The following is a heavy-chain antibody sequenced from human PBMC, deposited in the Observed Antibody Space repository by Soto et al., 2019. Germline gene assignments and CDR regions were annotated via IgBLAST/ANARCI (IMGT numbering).Heavy chain of an antibody. D-gene: IGHD4-17*01. CDR2: IKSKTDGGTT. CDR3: TTDSTTVVTPDFDY. Sequence: PGGSLRLSCAASGFTFSNAWMSWVRQAPGKGLEWVGRIKSKTDGGTTDYAAPVKGRFTISRDDSKNTLYLQMNSLKTEDTAVYYCTTDSTTVVTPDFDYWGQGTLVTVSS. V-gene: IGHV3-15*01. CDR1: GFTFSNAW. J-gene: IGHJ4*02.